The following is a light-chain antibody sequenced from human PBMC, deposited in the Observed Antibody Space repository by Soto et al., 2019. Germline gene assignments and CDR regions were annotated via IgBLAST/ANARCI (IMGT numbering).Light chain of an antibody. CDR1: QGISNY. CDR3: QKSSRS. Sequence: DIQMTQSPSSLSASVGDRVTITCRASQGISNYLAWYQQKPGKVPKLLIYAASTLQSGVPSRFSGSGSGTDFTLTISSLHPEDVATYYCQKSSRSFGQGTKVEIK. J-gene: IGKJ1*01. CDR2: AAS. V-gene: IGKV1-27*01.